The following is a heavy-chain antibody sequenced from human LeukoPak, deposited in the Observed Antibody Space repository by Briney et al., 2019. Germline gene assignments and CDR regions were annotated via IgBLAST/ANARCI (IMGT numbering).Heavy chain of an antibody. CDR2: FDPEDGET. CDR3: ALLWFGELWTKDY. V-gene: IGHV1-24*01. D-gene: IGHD3-10*01. CDR1: GYTLTELS. Sequence: ASVKVSCKVSGYTLTELSMHWVREAPGKGLEWMGGFDPEDGETIYAQKFQGRVTMTEDTSTDTAYMELSRLTSDDTAVYYCALLWFGELWTKDYWGQGTLVTVSS. J-gene: IGHJ4*02.